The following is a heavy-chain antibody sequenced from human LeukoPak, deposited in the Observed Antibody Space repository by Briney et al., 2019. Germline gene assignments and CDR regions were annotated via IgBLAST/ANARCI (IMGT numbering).Heavy chain of an antibody. V-gene: IGHV3-48*01. CDR1: GFTFSSYS. J-gene: IGHJ4*02. CDR3: ARKAVAAPLRNYYFDY. D-gene: IGHD6-6*01. CDR2: ISSSSSTI. Sequence: GGSLRLSCAASGFTFSSYSMNWVRQAPGKGLEWVSYISSSSSTIYYADSVKGRFTISRDNAKNSLYLQMNSLRAEDTAVYYCARKAVAAPLRNYYFDYWGQGTLVTVSS.